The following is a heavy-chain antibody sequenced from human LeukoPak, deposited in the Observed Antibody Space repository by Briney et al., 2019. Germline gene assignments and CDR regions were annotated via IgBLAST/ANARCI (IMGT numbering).Heavy chain of an antibody. CDR2: IIPIFGTA. J-gene: IGHJ4*02. CDR3: ARAKSTRRLRTDRGDYLDY. Sequence: ASVKVSCKASGGTFSSYAISWVRQAPGQGLEWMGGIIPIFGTANYAQKFQGRVTITADESTSTAYMELSSLRSEDTAVYYCARAKSTRRLRTDRGDYLDYWGQGTLVTVSS. D-gene: IGHD5-24*01. CDR1: GGTFSSYA. V-gene: IGHV1-69*01.